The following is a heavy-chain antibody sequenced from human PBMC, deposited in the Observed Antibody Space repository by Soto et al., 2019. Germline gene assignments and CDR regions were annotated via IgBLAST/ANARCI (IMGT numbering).Heavy chain of an antibody. V-gene: IGHV3-30-3*01. CDR1: GFTFSSYA. CDR3: ARSSSSGWYFFDY. D-gene: IGHD6-19*01. CDR2: MSFDGSNK. Sequence: GGSLRLSCAASGFTFSSYALHWVRQAPGKGLEWVAVMSFDGSNKYYVDSVKGRFTISRDNSKNTLYLQMNSLRAEDTAVYYCARSSSSGWYFFDYWGQGTLVTVSS. J-gene: IGHJ4*02.